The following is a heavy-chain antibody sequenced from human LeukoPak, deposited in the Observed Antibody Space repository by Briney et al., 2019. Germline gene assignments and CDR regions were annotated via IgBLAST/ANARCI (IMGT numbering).Heavy chain of an antibody. Sequence: SETLSLTCAVYGGSFSGYYWSWVRQPPGKGLEWLGEINHSGSTNYNPSLKSRVTISVDTSKNQFSLKLSSVTAADTAVYYCARGKGISAAYLVDVWGKGTTVTVSS. CDR1: GGSFSGYY. V-gene: IGHV4-34*01. CDR3: ARGKGISAAYLVDV. CDR2: INHSGST. D-gene: IGHD6-13*01. J-gene: IGHJ6*04.